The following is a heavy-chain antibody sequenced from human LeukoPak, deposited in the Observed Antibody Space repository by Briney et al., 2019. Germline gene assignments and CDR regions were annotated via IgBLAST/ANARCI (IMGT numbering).Heavy chain of an antibody. CDR2: ISSSGDYI. Sequence: PGGSLRLSCVASGSTFSSFSMYWVRQAPGKGLEWVSSISSSGDYIYYADSVKVRFTISRDNAKNSLCLQMNSLRADDTAVYYCTSYDYWGQGTLVTVSS. CDR1: GSTFSSFS. V-gene: IGHV3-21*01. CDR3: TSYDY. J-gene: IGHJ4*02.